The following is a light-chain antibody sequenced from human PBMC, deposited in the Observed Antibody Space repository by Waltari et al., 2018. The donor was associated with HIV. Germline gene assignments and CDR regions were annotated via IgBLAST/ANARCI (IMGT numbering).Light chain of an antibody. CDR1: QSVLSSSNNKNY. CDR3: QQYYSTPPYT. CDR2: WAS. Sequence: IVMTQSPDSLAVSLGERATINCKSSQSVLSSSNNKNYLAWYQQKPGQPPKLLIYWASTRESGVPDRFSGSGSGTDFTLTISSLQSEDVSVYYCQQYYSTPPYTFGQGTKLEIK. V-gene: IGKV4-1*01. J-gene: IGKJ2*01.